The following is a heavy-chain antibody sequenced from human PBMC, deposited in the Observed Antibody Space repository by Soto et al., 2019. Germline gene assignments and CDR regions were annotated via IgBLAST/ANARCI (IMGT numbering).Heavy chain of an antibody. V-gene: IGHV6-1*01. J-gene: IGHJ4*02. D-gene: IGHD6-19*01. Sequence: SQTLSLTCAISGDSVSSNSAAWNWIRQSPSRGLEWLGRTYYRSKWYNDYAVSVKSRITINPDTSKNQFSLQLNSVTPEDTAVYYCARELESGGYSSGWYYFDYWGQGTLVTVSS. CDR2: TYYRSKWYN. CDR3: ARELESGGYSSGWYYFDY. CDR1: GDSVSSNSAA.